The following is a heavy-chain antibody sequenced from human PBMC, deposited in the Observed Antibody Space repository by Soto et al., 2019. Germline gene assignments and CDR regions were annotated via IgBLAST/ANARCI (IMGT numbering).Heavy chain of an antibody. CDR1: GGTFSSYA. Sequence: ASVKVSCKASGGTFSSYAISWVRQAPGQGLEWMGEIGPESGATRYAQRFQGRVTMTRDMSITTVYMGLNNLSPDDTAVYYCGRGRSGQIVVFYWGQGTPVTVSS. J-gene: IGHJ4*02. CDR2: IGPESGAT. D-gene: IGHD1-26*01. V-gene: IGHV1-2*02. CDR3: GRGRSGQIVVFY.